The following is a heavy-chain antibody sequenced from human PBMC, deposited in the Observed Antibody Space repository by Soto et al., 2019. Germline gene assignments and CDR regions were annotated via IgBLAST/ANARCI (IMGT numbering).Heavy chain of an antibody. V-gene: IGHV4-30-4*01. CDR3: ARGGLYDLWSGLFD. D-gene: IGHD3-3*01. J-gene: IGHJ4*02. CDR1: GASVTSGDYY. Sequence: SETLSLTCSVSGASVTSGDYYGNWIRQTPGTGLEWLGYMHDSGTTSYNPSLKSRVTISRDTSTNQFSLKLTSVSAADTAMYFCARGGLYDLWSGLFDWGQGIRVTVSS. CDR2: MHDSGTT.